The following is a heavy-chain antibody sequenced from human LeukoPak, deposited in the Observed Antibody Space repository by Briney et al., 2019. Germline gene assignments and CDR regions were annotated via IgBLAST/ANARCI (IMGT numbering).Heavy chain of an antibody. J-gene: IGHJ6*04. CDR3: ARGPSDIVVLPAAPPRYYYYGMDV. D-gene: IGHD2-2*01. CDR2: IYYSGST. Sequence: SETLSLTCTVSGGSISSYYWSWIRQPPGKGPEWIGYIYYSGSTNYNPSLKSRVTISVDTSKNQFSLKLSSVTAADTAVYYCARGPSDIVVLPAAPPRYYYYGMDVWGKGTTVTVSS. V-gene: IGHV4-59*01. CDR1: GGSISSYY.